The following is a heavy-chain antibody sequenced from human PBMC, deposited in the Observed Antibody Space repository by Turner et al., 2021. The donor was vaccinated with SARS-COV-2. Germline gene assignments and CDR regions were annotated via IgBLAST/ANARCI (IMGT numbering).Heavy chain of an antibody. Sequence: QVHLVQSGAEVKKPGASVKVSCTASGYPFTGYYMHWVRQAPGQGLEWMGWINPNSGDTNYAQKFQGRVTMTRDTSISTAYMELSRLRSDDTAVYYCARGTYYYDISAYRNDAFDIWGQGTMVTVSS. V-gene: IGHV1-2*02. CDR3: ARGTYYYDISAYRNDAFDI. J-gene: IGHJ3*02. CDR2: INPNSGDT. D-gene: IGHD3-22*01. CDR1: GYPFTGYY.